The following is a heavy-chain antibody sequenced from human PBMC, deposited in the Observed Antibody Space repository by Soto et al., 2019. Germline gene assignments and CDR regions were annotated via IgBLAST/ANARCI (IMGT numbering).Heavy chain of an antibody. CDR2: INYYGST. Sequence: AETLSLTCLVYGESFSRHSGTWVRLPPHKGLEWVGEINYYGSTVYSQALESGCTILISTYKNKISLKLTSATAADTAVYYCAKKHYSGLDIWGQGVLVTVSS. CDR1: GESFSRHS. CDR3: AKKHYSGLDI. J-gene: IGHJ4*02. V-gene: IGHV4-34*01. D-gene: IGHD6-19*01.